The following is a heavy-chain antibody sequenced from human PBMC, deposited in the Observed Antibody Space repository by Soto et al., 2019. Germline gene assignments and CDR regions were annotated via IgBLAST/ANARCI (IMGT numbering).Heavy chain of an antibody. D-gene: IGHD3-10*01. J-gene: IGHJ6*02. V-gene: IGHV4-30-2*01. Sequence: QLQLQESGSGLVKPSQTLSLTCAVSGGSISSGGYSWSWIRQPPGKGLEWIGDIYHSGSTYYNPALTGRGTVSVDRSKNHLSLKLSSVTAADTAVYYCARPRFGDGKINPSYVWGHGTTVTVSS. CDR2: IYHSGST. CDR1: GGSISSGGYS. CDR3: ARPRFGDGKINPSYV.